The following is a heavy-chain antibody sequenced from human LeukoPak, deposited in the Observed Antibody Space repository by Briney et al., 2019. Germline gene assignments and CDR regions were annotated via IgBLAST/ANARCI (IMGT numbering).Heavy chain of an antibody. CDR2: IGYDGNNK. CDR1: GFTFSSYG. D-gene: IGHD6-13*01. J-gene: IGHJ4*02. Sequence: PGGSLRLSCAASGFTFSSYGMHWVRQAPGKGLEWVAFIGYDGNNKYYADSVKGRFTISRDSSKNTLYLQMNSLRAEDDTAMYYCARGRRIAAAGLYYFDYWGQGTLVTVSS. V-gene: IGHV3-30*02. CDR3: ARGRRIAAAGLYYFDY.